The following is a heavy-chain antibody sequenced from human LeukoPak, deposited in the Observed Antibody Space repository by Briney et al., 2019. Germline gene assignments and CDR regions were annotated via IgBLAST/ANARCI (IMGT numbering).Heavy chain of an antibody. Sequence: SETLSLTCTVSGGSISSGGYYWSWIRQHPGKSLEWIGYIYYSGSTYYNPSLKSRVTISVDTSKNQFSLKLSSVTAADTAVYYCARVVQLEPIFDYWGQGTLVTVSS. J-gene: IGHJ4*02. CDR2: IYYSGST. D-gene: IGHD1-1*01. V-gene: IGHV4-31*03. CDR1: GGSISSGGYY. CDR3: ARVVQLEPIFDY.